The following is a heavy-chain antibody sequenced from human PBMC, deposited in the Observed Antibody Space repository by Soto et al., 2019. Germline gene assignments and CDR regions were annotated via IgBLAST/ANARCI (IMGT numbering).Heavy chain of an antibody. V-gene: IGHV4-59*01. CDR1: GGSISSYY. CDR3: ARVKAVAGTWWFDP. J-gene: IGHJ5*02. D-gene: IGHD6-19*01. Sequence: SETLSLTCTVSGGSISSYYWSWIRQPPGKGLEWIGYIYYSGSTNYNPSLKSRVTISVDTSKNQFSLKLSSVTAADTAVYYCARVKAVAGTWWFDPWGQGTLVTVSS. CDR2: IYYSGST.